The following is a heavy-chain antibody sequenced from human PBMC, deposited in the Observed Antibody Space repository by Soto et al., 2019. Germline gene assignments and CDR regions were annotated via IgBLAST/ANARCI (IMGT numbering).Heavy chain of an antibody. CDR1: GGSISSYY. J-gene: IGHJ6*03. V-gene: IGHV4-59*08. Sequence: SETLSLTCTVSGGSISSYYWSWIRQPPGKGLEWIGYIYYSGSTNYNPSLKSRVTISVDTSKNQFSLKLSSVTAADTAVYYCARQTTGTGLGHYYYYYMDVWGKGTTVTVSS. CDR3: ARQTTGTGLGHYYYYYMDV. D-gene: IGHD1-1*01. CDR2: IYYSGST.